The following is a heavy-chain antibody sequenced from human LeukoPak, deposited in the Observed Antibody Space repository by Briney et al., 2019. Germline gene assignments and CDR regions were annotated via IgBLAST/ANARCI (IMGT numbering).Heavy chain of an antibody. CDR2: IYSTGST. J-gene: IGHJ2*01. CDR3: AGIGWYFDL. D-gene: IGHD3-10*01. CDR1: GGSISSGSYY. V-gene: IGHV4-61*02. Sequence: RTSETLSLTCIVSGGSISSGSYYWSWIRQPAGKGLEWIGRIYSTGSTSYHPCLKSRVTISVDTSNHQFSLKLSSMTAADTAVYYCAGIGWYFDLWGRGTLVTVSS.